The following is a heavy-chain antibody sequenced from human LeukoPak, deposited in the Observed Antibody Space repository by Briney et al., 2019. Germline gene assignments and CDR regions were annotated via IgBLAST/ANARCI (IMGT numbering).Heavy chain of an antibody. CDR2: IYYTGST. Sequence: KPSETLSLTCTVSGGSLSTYYWSWIRQPPGKGLEWMGYIYYTGSTNYNTSLKSRVTISVDTSKNQFSLRLSSVTAADTAVYYCARASGGYFNNWFDPWGQGTLVTVSS. J-gene: IGHJ5*02. D-gene: IGHD3-22*01. V-gene: IGHV4-59*01. CDR1: GGSLSTYY. CDR3: ARASGGYFNNWFDP.